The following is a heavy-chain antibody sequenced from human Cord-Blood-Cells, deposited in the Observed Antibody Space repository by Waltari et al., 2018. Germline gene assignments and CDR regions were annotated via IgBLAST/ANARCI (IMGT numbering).Heavy chain of an antibody. CDR3: ASYGSGSYYNGNFDY. J-gene: IGHJ4*02. V-gene: IGHV4-39*01. CDR1: GGSISSSSYY. Sequence: QLQLQESGPGLVKPSETLSLTCTVSGGSISSSSYYWGWIRQSPGKGLEWIGRIYYSGSTYYNPSLKSRVTISVDTSKNQFSLKLSSVTAADTAVYYCASYGSGSYYNGNFDYWGQGTLVTVSS. D-gene: IGHD3-10*01. CDR2: IYYSGST.